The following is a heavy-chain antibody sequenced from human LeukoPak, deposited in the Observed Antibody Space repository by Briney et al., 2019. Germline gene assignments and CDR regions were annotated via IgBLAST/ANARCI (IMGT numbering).Heavy chain of an antibody. CDR3: ARVFGSYYGDAFDI. D-gene: IGHD1-26*01. V-gene: IGHV4-59*01. J-gene: IGHJ3*02. Sequence: PSETLSLTCTASGGSISSYNWSWIRQPPGKGLEWIGYIYYSGSTNYNPSLKSRVNISVDTSKNQCSLKLSSLTAADTAVYYWARVFGSYYGDAFDIWGQGTMVTVSS. CDR2: IYYSGST. CDR1: GGSISSYN.